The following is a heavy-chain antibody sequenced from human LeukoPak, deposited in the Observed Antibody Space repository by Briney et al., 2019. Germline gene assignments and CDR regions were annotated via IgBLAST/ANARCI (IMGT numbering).Heavy chain of an antibody. V-gene: IGHV3-30-3*01. J-gene: IGHJ4*02. CDR3: ARATDTVTTGALGY. CDR1: GFTFSSYA. CDR2: ISYDGSNK. Sequence: PGRSLRLSCAASGFTFSSYAMHWVRQAPGKGLEWVAVISYDGSNKYYADSVKGRFTISRDNSKNTLYLQMNSLRAEDTAVYYCARATDTVTTGALGYWGQGTLVTVSS. D-gene: IGHD4-17*01.